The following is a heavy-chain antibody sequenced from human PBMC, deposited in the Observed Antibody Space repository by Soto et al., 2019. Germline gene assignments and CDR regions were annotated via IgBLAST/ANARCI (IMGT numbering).Heavy chain of an antibody. CDR1: GGTFSSYA. J-gene: IGHJ6*02. V-gene: IGHV1-69*13. Sequence: SVKVSCKASGGTFSSYAISWVRQAPGQGLEWMGGIIPIFGTANYAQKFQGRVTITADESTSTAYMELSSLRSEDTAVYYCARDREYCSGGSCLYGMDVWGQGTTVTVSS. D-gene: IGHD2-15*01. CDR2: IIPIFGTA. CDR3: ARDREYCSGGSCLYGMDV.